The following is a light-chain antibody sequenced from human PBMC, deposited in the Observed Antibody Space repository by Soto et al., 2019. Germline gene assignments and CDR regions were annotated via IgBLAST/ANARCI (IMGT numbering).Light chain of an antibody. CDR3: GSWDSRLSAYV. J-gene: IGLJ1*01. Sequence: QSVLTQPPSVSAAPGQEVTISCSGSSSNIGGNSVSWYQQLPGTAPKLLIYDDNKRPSGIPDRFSGSKSGTSATLGITGFQTGDEADYYCGSWDSRLSAYVFGTGTKVNVL. CDR2: DDN. CDR1: SSNIGGNS. V-gene: IGLV1-51*01.